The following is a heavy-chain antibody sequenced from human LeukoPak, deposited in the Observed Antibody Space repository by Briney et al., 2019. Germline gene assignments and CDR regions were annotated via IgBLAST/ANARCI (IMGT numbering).Heavy chain of an antibody. J-gene: IGHJ6*02. Sequence: GGSLRLSCAASGFTVSSNYMSWVRQAPGKGLEWVSAIYSGGSTYYADSVKGRFTISRDNSKNTLYLQMNSLRAEDTAVYYCARDLQGYYYGMDVWGQGTTVTVSS. CDR3: ARDLQGYYYGMDV. CDR2: IYSGGST. V-gene: IGHV3-66*01. CDR1: GFTVSSNY.